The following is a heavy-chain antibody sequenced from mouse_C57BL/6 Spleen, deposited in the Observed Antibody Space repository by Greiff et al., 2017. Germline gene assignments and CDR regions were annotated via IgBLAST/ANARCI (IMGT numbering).Heavy chain of an antibody. CDR3: TRDYGSSPHWYFDV. CDR1: GYTFTDYE. D-gene: IGHD1-1*01. V-gene: IGHV1-15*01. J-gene: IGHJ1*03. CDR2: IDPETGGT. Sequence: VQLQQSGAELVRPGASVTLSCKASGYTFTDYEIHWVKQTPVHGLEWIGAIDPETGGTAYNQKFKGKAILTADKSSSTAYMELRSLTSEDSAVYYCTRDYGSSPHWYFDVWGTGTTVTVSS.